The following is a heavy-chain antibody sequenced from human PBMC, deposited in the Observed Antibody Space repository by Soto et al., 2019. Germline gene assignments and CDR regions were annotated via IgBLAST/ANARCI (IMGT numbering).Heavy chain of an antibody. D-gene: IGHD5-18*01. J-gene: IGHJ4*02. V-gene: IGHV3-48*02. CDR2: ISSSSSTI. CDR3: ARDPAKNTAMAPGFDH. CDR1: GFIFNTYT. Sequence: GSLRLSCAASGFIFNTYTMNWVRQAPGKGLEWVSYISSSSSTIYYADSVKGRFTISRDNAKNSLYLQMNSLRDVDTAVYYCARDPAKNTAMAPGFDHWGQGTLVTVSS.